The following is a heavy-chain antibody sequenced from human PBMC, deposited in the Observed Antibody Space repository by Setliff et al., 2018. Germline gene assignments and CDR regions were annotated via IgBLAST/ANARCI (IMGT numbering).Heavy chain of an antibody. CDR1: GFSFSRHW. Sequence: GGSLRLSCVVSGFSFSRHWMSWVRQAPGKGLEWVSYISSGGSTIYYADSMKGRFTISRDNAKNSLYLQMNGLRAEDTAVYYCARDSVTMVRGVNFDYWGQGTLVTVSS. J-gene: IGHJ4*02. V-gene: IGHV3-48*01. D-gene: IGHD3-10*01. CDR3: ARDSVTMVRGVNFDY. CDR2: ISSGGSTI.